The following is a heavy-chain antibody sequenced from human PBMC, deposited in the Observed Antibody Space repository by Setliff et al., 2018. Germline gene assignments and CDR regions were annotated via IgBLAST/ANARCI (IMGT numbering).Heavy chain of an antibody. CDR1: GFTFSDHY. V-gene: IGHV3-72*01. Sequence: QAGGSLRLSCAASGFTFSDHYMDWVRQAPGKGLEWVGRIRGKGQSYSTEYATSVKGRFTISRDDGRNSLYLQMNSLKTEDTAVYYCARDYRPAEAYMDVWGRGTTVTVSS. D-gene: IGHD1-26*01. CDR2: IRGKGQSYST. J-gene: IGHJ6*03. CDR3: ARDYRPAEAYMDV.